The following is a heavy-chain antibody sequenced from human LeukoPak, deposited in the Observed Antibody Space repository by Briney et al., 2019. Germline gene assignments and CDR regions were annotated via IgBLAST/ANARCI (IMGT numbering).Heavy chain of an antibody. J-gene: IGHJ4*02. D-gene: IGHD6-19*01. CDR3: AKGQVAGPTNNRFDY. V-gene: IGHV3-23*01. CDR1: GFTFSSYA. CDR2: ISGSGGST. Sequence: GGSLRLSCAASGFTFSSYAMSWVRQAPEKGLEWVSVISGSGGSTYYADSVKGRFTISRDNSKNTLYLQMNSLRAEDTAVYYCAKGQVAGPTNNRFDYWGQGTLVTVSS.